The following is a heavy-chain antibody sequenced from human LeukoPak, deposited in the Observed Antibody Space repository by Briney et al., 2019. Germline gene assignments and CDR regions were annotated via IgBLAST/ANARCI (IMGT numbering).Heavy chain of an antibody. CDR3: ARNYGSGRLAPYYYYGMDV. J-gene: IGHJ6*04. V-gene: IGHV3-33*01. CDR2: IWYDGSNK. D-gene: IGHD3-10*01. Sequence: GRSLRLSCAASGFSFDTYAMHWVRQAPGKGLEWVAVIWYDGSNKYYADSVKGRFTISRDNSKNTLYLQMNSLRAEDTAVYYCARNYGSGRLAPYYYYGMDVWGKGTTVTVSS. CDR1: GFSFDTYA.